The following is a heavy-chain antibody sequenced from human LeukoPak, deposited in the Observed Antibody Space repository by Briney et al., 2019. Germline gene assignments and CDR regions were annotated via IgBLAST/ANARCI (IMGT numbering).Heavy chain of an antibody. CDR3: ARDPHWGAGYFDF. J-gene: IGHJ4*02. CDR1: GFISSSYW. D-gene: IGHD1-26*01. Sequence: PGGSLRLSXAASGFISSSYWMSWVRQAPGKGLEWVANIKQDGSEKYYVDSVKGRFTISVDNAKRSLYLQMNSLKAEDTAVYYCARDPHWGAGYFDFWGQRALVTVSS. CDR2: IKQDGSEK. V-gene: IGHV3-7*01.